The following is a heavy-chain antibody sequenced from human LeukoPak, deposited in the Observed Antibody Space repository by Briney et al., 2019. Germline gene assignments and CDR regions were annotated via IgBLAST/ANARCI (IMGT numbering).Heavy chain of an antibody. J-gene: IGHJ4*02. Sequence: PGRSLRLSCAASGFTFSSYGMHWVRQAPGKGLEWVAVISYDGSNKYYADSVKGRFTISRDNSKNTLYLQMNSLRAEDTAVYYCAKLWDGYNYERDYWGQGALVTVSS. V-gene: IGHV3-30*18. D-gene: IGHD5-24*01. CDR2: ISYDGSNK. CDR3: AKLWDGYNYERDY. CDR1: GFTFSSYG.